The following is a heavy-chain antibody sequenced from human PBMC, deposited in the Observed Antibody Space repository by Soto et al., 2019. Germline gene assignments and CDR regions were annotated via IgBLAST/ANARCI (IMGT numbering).Heavy chain of an antibody. CDR2: IYYSGST. Sequence: SETLSLTCTVSGGSISSSSYYWGWIRQPPGKGLEWIGSIYYSGSTYYNPSLKSRVTISVDTSKNQFSLKLSSVTAADTAVYYCAQTGVVVPAAIGYYYYGMDVWGQGTTVTAP. D-gene: IGHD2-2*01. J-gene: IGHJ6*02. V-gene: IGHV4-39*01. CDR1: GGSISSSSYY. CDR3: AQTGVVVPAAIGYYYYGMDV.